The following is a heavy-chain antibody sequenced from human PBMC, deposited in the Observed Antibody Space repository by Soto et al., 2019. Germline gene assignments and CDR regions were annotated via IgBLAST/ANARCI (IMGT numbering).Heavy chain of an antibody. CDR2: IYYSGST. J-gene: IGHJ6*03. CDR1: GGSISSYY. V-gene: IGHV4-59*01. CDR3: ARTISSGYRYYYYYYMAV. Sequence: SETLSLTCTVSGGSISSYYWSWIRQPPGKGLEWIGYIYYSGSTNYNPSLKSRVTISVDTSKNQFSLKLSSVTAADTAVYYCARTISSGYRYYYYYYMAVWGKGTTVTVSS. D-gene: IGHD3-22*01.